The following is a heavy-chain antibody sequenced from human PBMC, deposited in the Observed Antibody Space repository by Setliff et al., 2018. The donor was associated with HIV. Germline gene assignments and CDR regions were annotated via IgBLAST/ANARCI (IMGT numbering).Heavy chain of an antibody. CDR3: ARGPYCSSSTCYGPLYYYYYMDV. Sequence: ASVKVSCKASGYTFTKYGVSWVRQAPGQGLEWMGWISAYNGNTNYPQKFQGRVTMTSEISTRTAYMEVRSLRSDDTAVYYCARGPYCSSSTCYGPLYYYYYMDVWGKGTTVTVSS. D-gene: IGHD2-2*01. V-gene: IGHV1-18*01. CDR2: ISAYNGNT. J-gene: IGHJ6*03. CDR1: GYTFTKYG.